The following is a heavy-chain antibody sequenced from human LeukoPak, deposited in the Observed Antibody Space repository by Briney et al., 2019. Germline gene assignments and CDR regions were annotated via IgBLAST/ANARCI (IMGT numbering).Heavy chain of an antibody. CDR2: INPNSGGT. CDR3: ARGWGKGSGYYHFDY. J-gene: IGHJ4*02. V-gene: IGHV1-2*02. CDR1: GYTFTGYY. D-gene: IGHD3-3*01. Sequence: ASVKVSCKASGYTFTGYYMHWVRQAPGQGLEWMGWINPNSGGTNYAQKFQGRVTMTRDTSISTAYMELSRLRSDDTAVYYCARGWGKGSGYYHFDYWGQGTLVTVSS.